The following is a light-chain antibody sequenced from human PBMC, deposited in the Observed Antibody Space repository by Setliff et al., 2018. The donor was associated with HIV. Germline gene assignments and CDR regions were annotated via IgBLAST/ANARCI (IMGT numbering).Light chain of an antibody. CDR2: DVT. J-gene: IGLJ1*01. CDR3: CSYAGSYTSLYV. Sequence: QSALTQPASVSGSPGQSITISCTGTSSDVGGYNYVSWYQQHPGKAPKLRIYDVTKRPSGVPDRFSGSKSGNTASLTISGLQSEDEADYYCCSYAGSYTSLYVFGTGTKVTVL. V-gene: IGLV2-11*01. CDR1: SSDVGGYNY.